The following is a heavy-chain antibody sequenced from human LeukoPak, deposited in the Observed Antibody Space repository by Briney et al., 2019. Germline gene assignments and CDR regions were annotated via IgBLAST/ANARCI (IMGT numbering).Heavy chain of an antibody. CDR2: IYTSGST. CDR3: ARGIDYGGNDDAFDI. Sequence: SETLSLTCTVSGGSISSYHWSWIRQPAGKGLEWIGRIYTSGSTNYNPSLKSRVTMSVDTSKNQFSLKLSSVTAADTAVYYCARGIDYGGNDDAFDIWGQRTMVTVSS. CDR1: GGSISSYH. D-gene: IGHD4-23*01. V-gene: IGHV4-4*07. J-gene: IGHJ3*02.